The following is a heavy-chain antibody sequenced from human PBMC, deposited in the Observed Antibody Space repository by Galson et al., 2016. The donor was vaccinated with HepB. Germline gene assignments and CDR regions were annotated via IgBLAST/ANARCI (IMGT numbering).Heavy chain of an antibody. CDR1: GGSFNVYY. V-gene: IGHV4-34*01. CDR3: AGVVVAATNWFDP. D-gene: IGHD2-15*01. Sequence: SETLSLTCGVSGGSFNVYYWSWIRQPPGKGLEWMGDVNHSGATKYNPTLKSRVTISADTPKNQFSLKLTSMTAADTAVYYCAGVVVAATNWFDPWGQGTLVTVSS. J-gene: IGHJ5*02. CDR2: VNHSGAT.